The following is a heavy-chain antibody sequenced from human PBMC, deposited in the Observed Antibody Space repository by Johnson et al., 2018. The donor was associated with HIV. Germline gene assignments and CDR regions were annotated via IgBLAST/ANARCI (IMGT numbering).Heavy chain of an antibody. CDR2: ISYDGKNK. V-gene: IGHV3-30*03. CDR1: GFTFSSYG. CDR3: ARVAPAHDAFDI. D-gene: IGHD2-2*01. Sequence: QMQLVESGGGVDQPGRSLRLSCAASGFTFSSYGMHWVRQAPGKGLEWVAVISYDGKNKDYGQSVRGRVTISRDNSKSTLILQMNSLRAEDTAVYYCARVAPAHDAFDIWGQGTMVTVSS. J-gene: IGHJ3*02.